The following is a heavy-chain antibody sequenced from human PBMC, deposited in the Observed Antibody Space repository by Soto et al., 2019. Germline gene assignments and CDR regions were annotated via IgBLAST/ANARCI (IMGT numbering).Heavy chain of an antibody. J-gene: IGHJ4*02. CDR1: GGTFSSYT. Sequence: QVQLVQSGAEVKKPGSSVKVSCKASGGTFSSYTISWVRQAPGQGLEWMGRIIPILGIANYAQKFQGRVTIPAHKSTSTAYMELSSLRSEDTAVYYCAIFTSLVVYWGQGTLVTVSS. CDR2: IIPILGIA. D-gene: IGHD2-15*01. V-gene: IGHV1-69*02. CDR3: AIFTSLVVY.